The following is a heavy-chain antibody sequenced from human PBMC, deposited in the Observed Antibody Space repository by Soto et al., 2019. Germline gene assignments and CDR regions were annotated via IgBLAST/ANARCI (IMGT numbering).Heavy chain of an antibody. D-gene: IGHD2-2*01. Sequence: GESLKISCKGSGYSFTSYWIGWVRQMPGKGLEWMGIIYPGDSDSRYSPSFQGQVTISVDKSISTAYLQWSSLKASDTAMYYCARHGELPAVPTYYYYMDVWGKGTTVTVSS. V-gene: IGHV5-51*01. CDR1: GYSFTSYW. J-gene: IGHJ6*03. CDR3: ARHGELPAVPTYYYYMDV. CDR2: IYPGDSDS.